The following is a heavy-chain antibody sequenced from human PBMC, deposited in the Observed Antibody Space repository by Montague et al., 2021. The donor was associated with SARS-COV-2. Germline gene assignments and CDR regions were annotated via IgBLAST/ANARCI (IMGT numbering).Heavy chain of an antibody. J-gene: IGHJ6*02. CDR3: VRVPYRLLFVPRYYGMDV. CDR1: GGSFLCYY. CDR2: ISHSGST. V-gene: IGHV4-34*01. Sequence: SETLSLTCAVYGGSFLCYYWSWIRQPPGEGVEWIAEISHSGSTSYNPAVKSRVTISVDTSKNQFSLKLSSATAADTAVYYCVRVPYRLLFVPRYYGMDVWGQGTTVTVSS. D-gene: IGHD2-2*01.